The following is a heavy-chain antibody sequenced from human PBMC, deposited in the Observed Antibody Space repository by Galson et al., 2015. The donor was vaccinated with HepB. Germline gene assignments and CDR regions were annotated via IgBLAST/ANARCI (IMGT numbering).Heavy chain of an antibody. CDR2: INPSGGST. CDR1: GYTFTSYY. D-gene: IGHD6-13*01. V-gene: IGHV1-46*01. J-gene: IGHJ5*02. CDR3: ARIAAAGISYNWFDP. Sequence: SVKVSCQASGYTFTSYYMHWVRQAPGQGLEWMGIINPSGGSTSYAQKFQGRVTMTRDTSTSTVYMELSSLRSEDTAVYYCARIAAAGISYNWFDPWGQGTLVTVSS.